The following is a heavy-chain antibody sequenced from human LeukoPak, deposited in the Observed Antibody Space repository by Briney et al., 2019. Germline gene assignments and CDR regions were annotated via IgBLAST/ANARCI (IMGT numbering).Heavy chain of an antibody. CDR2: IYHSGST. CDR1: GGSISSYY. D-gene: IGHD3-3*01. CDR3: ARSLRITIFGVVIG. J-gene: IGHJ4*02. V-gene: IGHV4-59*08. Sequence: PSETLSLTCTVSGGSISSYYWSWIRQPPGKGLEWIGSIYHSGSTYYNPSLKSRVTISVDTSKNQFSLKLSSVTAADTAVYYCARSLRITIFGVVIGWGQGTLVTVSS.